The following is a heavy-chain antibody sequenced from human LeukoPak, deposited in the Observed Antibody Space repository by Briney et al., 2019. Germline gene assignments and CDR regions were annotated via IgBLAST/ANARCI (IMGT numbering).Heavy chain of an antibody. CDR1: GFTFSSYS. CDR2: ISSSSTYI. CDR3: ARGSDGYDN. J-gene: IGHJ4*02. Sequence: GGSLRLSCAASGFTFSSYSMNWVRQAPGKGLEWVSSISSSSTYIHYADSVKGRFTISRDYAKNSLYLQMNSLRAEDTAVYYCARGSDGYDNWGQGTLVTVSS. D-gene: IGHD5-24*01. V-gene: IGHV3-21*01.